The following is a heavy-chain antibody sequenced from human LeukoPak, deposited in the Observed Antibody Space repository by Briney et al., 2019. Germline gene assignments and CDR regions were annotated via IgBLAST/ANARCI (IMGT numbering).Heavy chain of an antibody. J-gene: IGHJ3*02. CDR3: ARDLGDDYFDAFDI. CDR2: ISAYNGNT. CDR1: GYTFTSYG. D-gene: IGHD3-16*01. Sequence: TSVKVSCKASGYTFTSYGISWVRQAPGQGLEWMGWISAYNGNTNYAQKLQGRVTMTTDTSTSTAYMELRSLRSDDTAVYYCARDLGDDYFDAFDIWGQGTMVTVSS. V-gene: IGHV1-18*01.